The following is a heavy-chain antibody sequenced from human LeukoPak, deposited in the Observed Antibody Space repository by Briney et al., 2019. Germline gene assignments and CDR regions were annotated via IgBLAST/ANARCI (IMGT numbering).Heavy chain of an antibody. V-gene: IGHV1-18*01. Sequence: ASVTVSFTASGYTFTNYGITWVRQAHGQGHEWMVWTSSYNGNTNYSQKYQGRVTMTTDTSTRTAYMELGSLTSDDRAVYYCARDRQRGYWGQGTLVTVSS. CDR1: GYTFTNYG. D-gene: IGHD2-2*01. CDR2: TSSYNGNT. J-gene: IGHJ4*02. CDR3: ARDRQRGY.